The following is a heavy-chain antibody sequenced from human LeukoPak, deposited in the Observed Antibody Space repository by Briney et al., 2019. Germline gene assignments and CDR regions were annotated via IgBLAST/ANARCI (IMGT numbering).Heavy chain of an antibody. CDR3: ARGPRRTPNCTNGVCSTPYYYYYGMDV. CDR2: IKHSGRT. CDR1: GGSFRGYY. Sequence: SETLSLTCAVYGGSFRGYYWSWIRPPPGKGLGWIGEIKHSGRTNYNPSLKSRVTISVDTSKNQFSLKLSSVTAADTAVYYCARGPRRTPNCTNGVCSTPYYYYYGMDVWGQGTTVTVSS. D-gene: IGHD2-8*01. J-gene: IGHJ6*02. V-gene: IGHV4-34*01.